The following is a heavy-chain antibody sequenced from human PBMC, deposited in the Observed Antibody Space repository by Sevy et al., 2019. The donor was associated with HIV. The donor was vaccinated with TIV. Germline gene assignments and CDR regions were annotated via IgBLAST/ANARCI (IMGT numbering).Heavy chain of an antibody. CDR2: IYTSGRT. Sequence: SETLSLTCTVSGGSISSGSYYWSWIRQPAGKGLEWIGRIYTSGRTNYNPSLKSRVTISVDTSKNQFSLRLSSVTAADTAVYYCAREGSTWAGWFDPWGQGTQVTVSS. V-gene: IGHV4-61*02. CDR3: AREGSTWAGWFDP. CDR1: GGSISSGSYY. D-gene: IGHD2-2*01. J-gene: IGHJ5*02.